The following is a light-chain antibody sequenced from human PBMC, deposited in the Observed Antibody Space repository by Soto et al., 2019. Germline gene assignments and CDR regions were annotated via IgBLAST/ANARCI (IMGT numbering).Light chain of an antibody. V-gene: IGKV1-5*01. J-gene: IGKJ1*01. CDR1: QTVNAW. CDR2: DAS. Sequence: DIQMTQSPSTLSASLGDRVTITCRASQTVNAWLAWYQHKPGKAPEPLIYDASTLESGVPARFSGRRSGTEFNLTISSLQPDDIGTYYCQQYNTHSGTFGQGTKVDIK. CDR3: QQYNTHSGT.